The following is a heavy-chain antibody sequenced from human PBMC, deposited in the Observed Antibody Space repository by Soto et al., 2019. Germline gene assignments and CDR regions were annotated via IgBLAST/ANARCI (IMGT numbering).Heavy chain of an antibody. CDR1: GYTFTGSY. CDR2: INPNSGGT. CDR3: ARAWSGTVPKFDY. D-gene: IGHD1-1*01. V-gene: IGHV1-2*04. J-gene: IGHJ4*02. Sequence: QVQLVQSGAEVKEPGASVKVSCKASGYTFTGSYMHWVRPAPGQGLAWMGWINPNSGGTNYAQKFQGWVTMTRDTSISTAYMELGRLRSDDTAVYYCARAWSGTVPKFDYWGQGTLVTGSS.